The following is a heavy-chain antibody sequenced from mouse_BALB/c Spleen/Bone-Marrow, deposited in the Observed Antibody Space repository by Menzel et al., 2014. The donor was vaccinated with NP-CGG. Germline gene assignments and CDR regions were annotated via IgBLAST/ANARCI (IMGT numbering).Heavy chain of an antibody. CDR2: INPDSSTI. CDR1: GFDFSRYW. D-gene: IGHD1-2*01. Sequence: VQLKESGGGLVQPGGSLKLSCAASGFDFSRYWRSWVRQAPGKGTEWIGEINPDSSTINYTPSLKDKFIISRDNAKNTLYLQMRKVRSEDTALYYCARQGYYGYSDYWGQGTTLTVSS. J-gene: IGHJ2*01. CDR3: ARQGYYGYSDY. V-gene: IGHV4-1*02.